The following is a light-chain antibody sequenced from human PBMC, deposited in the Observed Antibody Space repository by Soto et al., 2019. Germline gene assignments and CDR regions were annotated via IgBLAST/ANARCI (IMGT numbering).Light chain of an antibody. CDR3: QQYNSYPVT. CDR1: QSISSW. V-gene: IGKV1-5*01. J-gene: IGKJ2*01. CDR2: DAS. Sequence: DIPMTQSPSTLSASVGDRVTITCRASQSISSWLAWYQQKPGKAPKLLIYDASSLESGVPSRFSGSGSGTELTLTISSLQPDDFATYYCQQYNSYPVTFRQGTQLEIK.